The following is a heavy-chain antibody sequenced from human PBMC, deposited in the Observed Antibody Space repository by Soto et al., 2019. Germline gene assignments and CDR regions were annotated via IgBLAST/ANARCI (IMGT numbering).Heavy chain of an antibody. CDR3: ARQNTGLFDY. D-gene: IGHD5-18*01. CDR1: GGSISSYY. J-gene: IGHJ4*02. Sequence: QVQLQESGPGLVKPSETLSLTCTVSGGSISSYYWSWIRQPPGTGLEWIGYIYYSGSTNYNPSLKRRVTISVDTYKNQFSLKLSSVTAADTAVYYCARQNTGLFDYWVQGTLVTVSS. V-gene: IGHV4-59*08. CDR2: IYYSGST.